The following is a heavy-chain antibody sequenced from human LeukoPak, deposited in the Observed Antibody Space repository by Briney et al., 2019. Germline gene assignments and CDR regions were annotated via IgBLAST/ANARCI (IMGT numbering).Heavy chain of an antibody. V-gene: IGHV1-18*01. CDR3: ARDGVVWNIVATNFDY. CDR1: GYTFTSYG. J-gene: IGHJ4*02. Sequence: ASVKVSCKASGYTFTSYGISWVRQAPGQGREWRGWISAYNGNTNYAQKLQGRVTMTTDTSTSTAYMELRSLRSDDTAVYYCARDGVVWNIVATNFDYWGQGTLVTVSS. D-gene: IGHD5-12*01. CDR2: ISAYNGNT.